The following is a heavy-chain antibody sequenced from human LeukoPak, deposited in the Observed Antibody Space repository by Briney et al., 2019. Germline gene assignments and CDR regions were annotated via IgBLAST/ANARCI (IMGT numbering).Heavy chain of an antibody. CDR3: ARVSFPYGPLDS. CDR1: GYSISRGYY. CDR2: IYHSGRT. Sequence: SGTLSLTCTVSGYSISRGYYWGWIRPPPGQGVEGIGSIYHSGRTYYNPCLKSRVTLSVDTSKNQFALKLSSVTAADAAVYCARVSFPYGPLDSWAPGTLVPVSS. J-gene: IGHJ4*02. V-gene: IGHV4-38-2*02. D-gene: IGHD4-17*01.